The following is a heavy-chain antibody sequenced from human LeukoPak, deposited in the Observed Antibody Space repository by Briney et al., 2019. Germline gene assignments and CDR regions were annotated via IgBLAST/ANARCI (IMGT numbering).Heavy chain of an antibody. V-gene: IGHV1-2*04. CDR2: INPNSGGT. CDR3: ARDAGDYYDSYPYGMDV. D-gene: IGHD3-22*01. CDR1: GYTFTSYG. J-gene: IGHJ6*02. Sequence: GASVKVSCKASGYTFTSYGISWVRQAPGQGIEWMGWINPNSGGTNYAQKFQGWVTMTRDTSISTAYMELSRLRSDDTAVYYCARDAGDYYDSYPYGMDVWGQGTTVTVSS.